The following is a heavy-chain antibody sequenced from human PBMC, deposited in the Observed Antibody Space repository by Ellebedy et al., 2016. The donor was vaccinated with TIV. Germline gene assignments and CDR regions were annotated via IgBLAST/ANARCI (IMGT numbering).Heavy chain of an antibody. Sequence: GGSLRLSCAASGFTFSDYYMSWIRQAPGKGLEWVSYISSRGSTIYYADSVKGRFTISRDNAKNSLYLQMNSLRAEDTAVYYCARDTGRSGYYRDYYYYGMDVWGQGTTVTVSS. CDR2: ISSRGSTI. CDR3: ARDTGRSGYYRDYYYYGMDV. V-gene: IGHV3-11*01. CDR1: GFTFSDYY. D-gene: IGHD3-3*01. J-gene: IGHJ6*02.